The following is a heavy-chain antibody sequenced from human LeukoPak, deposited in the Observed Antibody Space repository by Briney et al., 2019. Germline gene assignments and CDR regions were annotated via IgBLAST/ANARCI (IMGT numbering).Heavy chain of an antibody. CDR3: ARDEAGFGTTPLDY. Sequence: ASVKVSCKASGYTFTNYSITWVRQAPGRGLQCVGGISTYNGNTHYAQRFQGRVTMTTDTSTSTVYMELRSLRSDDTAVYYCARDEAGFGTTPLDYWGQGTLVTVSS. CDR2: ISTYNGNT. J-gene: IGHJ4*02. V-gene: IGHV1-18*01. D-gene: IGHD2-8*01. CDR1: GYTFTNYS.